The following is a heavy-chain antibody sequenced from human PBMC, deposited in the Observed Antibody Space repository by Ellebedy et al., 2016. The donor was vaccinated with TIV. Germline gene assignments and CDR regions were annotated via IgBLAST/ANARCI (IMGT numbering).Heavy chain of an antibody. CDR3: ARLAYGSGSYYSYFDY. V-gene: IGHV4-59*08. CDR2: IYYSGST. Sequence: MPSETLSLTCTVSGGSISSYYWSWIRQPPGKGLEWIGYIYYSGSTNYNPSLKSRVTISVDTSKNQFSLKLSSVTAADTAVYYCARLAYGSGSYYSYFDYWGQGTLVTVSS. D-gene: IGHD3-10*01. CDR1: GGSISSYY. J-gene: IGHJ4*02.